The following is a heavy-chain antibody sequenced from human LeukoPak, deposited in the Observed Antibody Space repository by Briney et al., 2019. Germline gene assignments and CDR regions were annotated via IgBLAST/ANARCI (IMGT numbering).Heavy chain of an antibody. CDR3: ARGPEGGSYWSAFYYYYYGMDV. CDR1: GYTFTSYD. CDR2: MNPNSGNT. Sequence: ASVKVSCKASGYTFTSYDINWVRQATGQGLEWMGWMNPNSGNTGYAQKFQGRVTRTRNTSISTAYMELSSLRSEDTAVYYCARGPEGGSYWSAFYYYYYGMDVWGQGTTVTVSS. V-gene: IGHV1-8*01. D-gene: IGHD1-26*01. J-gene: IGHJ6*02.